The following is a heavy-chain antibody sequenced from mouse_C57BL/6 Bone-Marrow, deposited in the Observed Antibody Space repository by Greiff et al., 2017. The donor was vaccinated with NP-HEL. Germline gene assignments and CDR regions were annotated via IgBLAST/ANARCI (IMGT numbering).Heavy chain of an antibody. CDR1: GFTFSSYT. CDR3: ARRGGADGYPFAY. CDR2: ISGGGGNT. Sequence: EVHLVESGGGLVKPGGSLKLSCAASGFTFSSYTMSWVRRTPEKRLEWVATISGGGGNTYYPDSVKGRFTISRDNAKNTLYLQMSSLRSEDTALYYCARRGGADGYPFAYWGQGTLVTVSA. V-gene: IGHV5-9*01. D-gene: IGHD2-3*01. J-gene: IGHJ3*01.